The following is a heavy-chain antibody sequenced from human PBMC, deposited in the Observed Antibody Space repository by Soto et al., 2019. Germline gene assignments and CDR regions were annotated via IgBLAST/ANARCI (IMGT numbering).Heavy chain of an antibody. D-gene: IGHD2-21*01. CDR3: ARDIASPGGDYFDS. CDR1: GFTFRNYN. CDR2: ISTGGAYM. J-gene: IGHJ4*02. Sequence: EVQLVESGGGLVKAGGSLRLFCTASGFTFRNYNMNWVRQAPGKGLEWVSSISTGGAYMFYADSVKGRFTISSHNAKNSLSLNIDSPRAEDTAVYYCARDIASPGGDYFDSWGQGTLVTVSS. V-gene: IGHV3-21*06.